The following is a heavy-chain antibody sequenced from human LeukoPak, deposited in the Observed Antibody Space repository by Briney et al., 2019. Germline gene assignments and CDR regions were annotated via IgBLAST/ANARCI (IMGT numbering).Heavy chain of an antibody. D-gene: IGHD5-12*01. CDR1: GFTFSGYW. J-gene: IGHJ4*02. CDR2: IKSDGSSA. CDR3: AREVASAAFDY. V-gene: IGHV3-74*03. Sequence: SGGSLRLSCAASGFTFSGYWMHWVRHAPGKGLVWVSLIKSDGSSAMYADSVKGRLSISRDNAKNTLDLQMNSLRAEDTAVYFCAREVASAAFDYWGQGTPVTVSS.